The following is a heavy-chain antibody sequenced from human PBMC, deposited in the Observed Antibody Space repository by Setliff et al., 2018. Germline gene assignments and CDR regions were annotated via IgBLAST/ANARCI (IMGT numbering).Heavy chain of an antibody. D-gene: IGHD1-1*01. V-gene: IGHV4-34*01. CDR1: GESFSGHY. J-gene: IGHJ5*02. CDR3: ARDVWGAGTGWFDP. CDR2: INHSGST. Sequence: LSLTCAVYGESFSGHYWSWIRQPPGKGLEWIGEINHSGSTTYNPSLKSRVTLSLDTSKNHLSLNLTSVTAADTAVYYCARDVWGAGTGWFDPWGLGILVTVSS.